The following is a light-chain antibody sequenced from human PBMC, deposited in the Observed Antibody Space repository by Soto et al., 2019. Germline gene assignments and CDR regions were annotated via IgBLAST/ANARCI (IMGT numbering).Light chain of an antibody. Sequence: EIVLTQSPGTMSLSPGENATRSCRASQSVGDTFLSWSQQKPGLAPRLLIYGVSNRATGMPDRFSGSGSGTDFILTISRLEPEDFAVYYCVQFVSSPPRTFGQGTKVEIK. CDR3: VQFVSSPPRT. V-gene: IGKV3-20*01. J-gene: IGKJ1*01. CDR2: GVS. CDR1: QSVGDTF.